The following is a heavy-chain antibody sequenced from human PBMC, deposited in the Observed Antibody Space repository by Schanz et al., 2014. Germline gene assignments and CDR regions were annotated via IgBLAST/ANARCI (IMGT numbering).Heavy chain of an antibody. Sequence: VQLEQSGAEVKKPGASVKVSCKASGYTFTDYGLSWVRQARGQGLEWVGRIIPILGIANYAQKFQGRVTITADRSTSTAYMELSSLRSEDTAVYYCARGYGDSPTDFWGQGTLVTVSS. CDR2: IIPILGIA. D-gene: IGHD4-17*01. V-gene: IGHV1-69*04. J-gene: IGHJ4*02. CDR1: GYTFTDYG. CDR3: ARGYGDSPTDF.